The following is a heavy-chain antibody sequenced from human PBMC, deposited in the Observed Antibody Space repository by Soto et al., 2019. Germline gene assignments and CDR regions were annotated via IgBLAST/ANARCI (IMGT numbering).Heavy chain of an antibody. CDR2: ISSSSSTI. Sequence: ESGGGLVQPGGSLRLSCAASGFTFSSYNMNWVRQAPGKGLEWVSYISSSSSTIYYADSVKGRFTISRDNAKNSLYLQMNSLRAEDTAVYYWARDRGGIVVVVAATTDYYYYGMDVWGQGTTVTVSS. CDR1: GFTFSSYN. V-gene: IGHV3-48*01. D-gene: IGHD2-15*01. J-gene: IGHJ6*02. CDR3: ARDRGGIVVVVAATTDYYYYGMDV.